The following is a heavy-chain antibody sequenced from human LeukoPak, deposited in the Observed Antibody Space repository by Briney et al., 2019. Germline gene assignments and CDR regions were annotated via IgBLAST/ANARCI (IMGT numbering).Heavy chain of an antibody. J-gene: IGHJ4*02. Sequence: SSETLSLTCTVSGGSISSSHYYWGWIRQPPGKGLEWIGSIYYSGGTFYNPSLKSRVTISVDTSKNQFSLKLSSVTAADTAVYYCGRDSGSYGNDCWGRGTLVTVSS. V-gene: IGHV4-39*01. CDR2: IYYSGGT. CDR3: GRDSGSYGNDC. D-gene: IGHD1-26*01. CDR1: GGSISSSHYY.